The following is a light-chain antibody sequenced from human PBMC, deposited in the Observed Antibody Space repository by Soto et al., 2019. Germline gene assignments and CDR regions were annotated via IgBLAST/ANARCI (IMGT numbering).Light chain of an antibody. Sequence: QSVLTQPPSASGSAGQSVTISCTGTSSDVGGYNYVSWYQQHPGKAPKLMIYEVTKRPSGVPDRFSGSKSGNTASLTVSGLLAEDEADYYCSSYEGSNNYVVFGGGTKLTVL. CDR3: SSYEGSNNYVV. CDR1: SSDVGGYNY. J-gene: IGLJ2*01. CDR2: EVT. V-gene: IGLV2-8*01.